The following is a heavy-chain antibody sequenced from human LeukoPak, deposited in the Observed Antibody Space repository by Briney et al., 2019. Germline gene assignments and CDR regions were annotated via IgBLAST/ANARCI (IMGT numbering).Heavy chain of an antibody. V-gene: IGHV4-59*01. Sequence: PSETLSLTCSVSDGSISGYYWTWLRQPPGKGLEWLGYIYYSGSTNYNPSLKSRVTISLDMSKNQFSLKLSSVTAADTAVYYCARESSGSYSDWFDPWGQGTLVTVSS. CDR1: DGSISGYY. J-gene: IGHJ5*02. D-gene: IGHD1-26*01. CDR3: ARESSGSYSDWFDP. CDR2: IYYSGST.